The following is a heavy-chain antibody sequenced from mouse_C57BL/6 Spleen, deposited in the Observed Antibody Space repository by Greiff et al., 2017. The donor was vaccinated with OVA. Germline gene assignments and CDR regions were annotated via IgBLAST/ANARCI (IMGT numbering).Heavy chain of an antibody. V-gene: IGHV1-54*01. CDR1: GYAFTNYL. D-gene: IGHD2-3*01. Sequence: VKLVESGAELVRPGTSVKVSCKASGYAFTNYLIEWVKQRPGQGLEWIGVINPGSGGTNYNEKFKGKATLTADKSSSTAYMQLSSLTSEDSAVYFCAREGVGYDGYYEAWFAYWGQGTLVTVSA. CDR3: AREGVGYDGYYEAWFAY. J-gene: IGHJ3*01. CDR2: INPGSGGT.